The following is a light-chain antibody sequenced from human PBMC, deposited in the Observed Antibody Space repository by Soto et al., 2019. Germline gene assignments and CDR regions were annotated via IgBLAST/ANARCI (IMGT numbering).Light chain of an antibody. J-gene: IGKJ5*01. CDR1: QSLINF. CDR3: QQRSNRPLT. CDR2: DTS. Sequence: EIVMTQSPATPSVSPGERAPPSCRASQSLINFVAWYQHKPGQPPRLLIYDTSIRASGIPARFSGSGSGTDFTLTISSLDPEDFAVYYCQQRSNRPLTFSQGTRLEIK. V-gene: IGKV3-11*01.